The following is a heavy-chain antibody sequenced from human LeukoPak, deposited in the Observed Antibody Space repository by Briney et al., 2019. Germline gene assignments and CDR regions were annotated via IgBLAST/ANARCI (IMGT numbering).Heavy chain of an antibody. V-gene: IGHV4-39*01. D-gene: IGHD6-6*01. CDR2: IYYSGST. J-gene: IGHJ4*02. Sequence: MSSETLSLTCTVSGGSINSSSYYWGWIRQPPGKGLEWIGSIYYSGSTYYNPSLKSRVTISVDTSKIQFSLKLSSVTAADTAVYYCARRTSSSGAFDYWGQGTLVTVSS. CDR3: ARRTSSSGAFDY. CDR1: GGSINSSSYY.